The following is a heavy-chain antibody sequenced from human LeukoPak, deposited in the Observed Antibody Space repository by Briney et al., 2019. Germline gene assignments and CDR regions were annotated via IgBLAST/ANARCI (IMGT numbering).Heavy chain of an antibody. D-gene: IGHD5-18*01. CDR2: INHSGST. V-gene: IGHV4-34*01. CDR1: GGSFSGYY. J-gene: IGHJ4*02. CDR3: ARERGYSYEELDY. Sequence: SETLSLTCAVYGGSFSGYYWSWIRQPPGKGLEWIGEINHSGSTNYNPSLKSRVTISVDTSKNQFSLKLSSVTAADTAVYYCARERGYSYEELDYWGQGTLVTVSS.